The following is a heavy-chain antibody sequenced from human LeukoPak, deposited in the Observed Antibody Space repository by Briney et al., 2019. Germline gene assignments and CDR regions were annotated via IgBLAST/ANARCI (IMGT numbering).Heavy chain of an antibody. J-gene: IGHJ3*02. CDR1: GFTFSNYG. V-gene: IGHV3-30*02. CDR2: IRYDGINE. CDR3: AKERGSSWYSDFDI. Sequence: GGSLRLSCAASGFTFSNYGMHWVRQAPGKGLEWVAFIRYDGINEYYAGSVKGRFTISRDNSKNTLYQQMNSLRAEDTAVYYCAKERGSSWYSDFDIWGQGTMVTVSS. D-gene: IGHD6-13*01.